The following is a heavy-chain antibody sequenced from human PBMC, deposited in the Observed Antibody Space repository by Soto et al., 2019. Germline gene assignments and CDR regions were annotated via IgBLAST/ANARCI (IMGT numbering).Heavy chain of an antibody. V-gene: IGHV4-30-4*01. CDR1: GGSISSGDYY. D-gene: IGHD6-6*01. CDR3: ARSLDGVAARTDY. J-gene: IGHJ4*02. Sequence: PSETLSLTCTVSGGSISSGDYYWSWIRQPPGKGLEWIGYIYYSGSTYYNPSLKSRITISVDTSKNQFSLKLSSVTAADTAVYLCARSLDGVAARTDYWGQGTLVTVYS. CDR2: IYYSGST.